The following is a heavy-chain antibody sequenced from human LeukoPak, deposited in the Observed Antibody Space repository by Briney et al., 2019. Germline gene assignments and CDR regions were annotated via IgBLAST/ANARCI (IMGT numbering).Heavy chain of an antibody. CDR2: IFYSGST. Sequence: PSGTLSLTCTVSGGSISSSSYFCGWIRQPPGKGLEWIGSIFYSGSTYYNPSLNSRVTISIDTSKNQFSLRLSSVTAADTAVYYCARQMNTVTADYWGQGTLVTVSS. J-gene: IGHJ4*02. CDR1: GGSISSSSYF. CDR3: ARQMNTVTADY. V-gene: IGHV4-39*01. D-gene: IGHD4-17*01.